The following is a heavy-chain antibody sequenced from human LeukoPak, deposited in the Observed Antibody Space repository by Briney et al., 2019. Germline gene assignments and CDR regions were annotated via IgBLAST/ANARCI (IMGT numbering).Heavy chain of an antibody. CDR1: GFTFPSYW. J-gene: IGHJ4*02. CDR3: ARALRRGVSPEYSSSSGGFDY. Sequence: GGSLRLSCAASGFTFPSYWMGWVRQAPGKGLEWVANIKQDGSEKYYVDSVKGRFTISRDNAKNSLYLQMNSLRAEDTAVYYCARALRRGVSPEYSSSSGGFDYWGQGTLVTVSS. CDR2: IKQDGSEK. V-gene: IGHV3-7*01. D-gene: IGHD6-6*01.